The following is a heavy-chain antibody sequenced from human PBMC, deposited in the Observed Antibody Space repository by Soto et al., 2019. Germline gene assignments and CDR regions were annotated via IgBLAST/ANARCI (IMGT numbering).Heavy chain of an antibody. CDR1: GGTLSIYA. V-gene: IGHV1-69*06. Sequence: SLKVYCKAFGGTLSIYAISWVRQAPGQGLEWMGGIIPIFGTANYAQKFQGRVTITADKSTSTAYMELSSLRSEDTAVYYCVAGQSDRRAFDIWGQGTLVNVSS. J-gene: IGHJ3*02. CDR2: IIPIFGTA. D-gene: IGHD6-19*01. CDR3: VAGQSDRRAFDI.